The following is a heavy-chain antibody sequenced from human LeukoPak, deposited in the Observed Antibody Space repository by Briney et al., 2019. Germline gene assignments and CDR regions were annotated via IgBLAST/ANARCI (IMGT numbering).Heavy chain of an antibody. Sequence: ASVKVSCKASRYTFTCYYMHWVRQAPGKGLKWMGWINPYSCGTNYAQKFQGRVTMTRHTTISRAYMVLSRLTSDDTAVYYCARGPFELLRWGQGTLVTVSS. V-gene: IGHV1-2*02. D-gene: IGHD1-26*01. CDR3: ARGPFELLR. CDR2: INPYSCGT. J-gene: IGHJ4*02. CDR1: RYTFTCYY.